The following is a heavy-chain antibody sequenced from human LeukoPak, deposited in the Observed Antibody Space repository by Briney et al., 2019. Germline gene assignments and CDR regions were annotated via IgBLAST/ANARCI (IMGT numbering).Heavy chain of an antibody. D-gene: IGHD2/OR15-2a*01. J-gene: IGHJ5*02. CDR1: CRSVSSYY. V-gene: IGHV4-4*07. CDR3: YIAFHDRWGSILSGWFDP. CDR2: IYTIGST. Sequence: SETLSLTYTVACRSVSSYYSGCIRQPAGKGLEWIGRIYTIGSTNYNPSLKSRVTISVDKSKNQFSLKLSSVTATYTAVYYCYIAFHDRWGSILSGWFDPWGQGTLVTVSS.